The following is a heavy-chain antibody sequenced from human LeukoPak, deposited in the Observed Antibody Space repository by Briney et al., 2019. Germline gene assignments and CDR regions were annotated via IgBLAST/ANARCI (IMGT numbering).Heavy chain of an antibody. Sequence: SETLSLTCTVSGGPVRSSDSYWGWIRQPPGKQPAYIGSIYYSGSTYYNSSLRSRVSISVDTSNNHFSLSMSSVTAADSAIYYCVRHGNDIPPDQWGQGTLVTVSS. CDR3: VRHGNDIPPDQ. V-gene: IGHV4-39*01. D-gene: IGHD1-1*01. CDR1: GGPVRSSDSY. J-gene: IGHJ4*02. CDR2: IYYSGST.